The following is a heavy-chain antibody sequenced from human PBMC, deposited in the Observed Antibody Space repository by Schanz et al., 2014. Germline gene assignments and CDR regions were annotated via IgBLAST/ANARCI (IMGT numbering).Heavy chain of an antibody. CDR3: ASMSDSGSFDS. D-gene: IGHD1-26*01. CDR2: ISGESYYI. CDR1: GFTFSDFY. V-gene: IGHV3-11*06. J-gene: IGHJ4*02. Sequence: VLLVESGGGLVKPGGSLRLSCAASGFTFSDFYMTWIRQAPGKGLEWVSYISGESYYITYADSVKGRFTISRDNAKNSLYLQMNSLRAEDTAVYYCASMSDSGSFDSWGQGTLVTVSS.